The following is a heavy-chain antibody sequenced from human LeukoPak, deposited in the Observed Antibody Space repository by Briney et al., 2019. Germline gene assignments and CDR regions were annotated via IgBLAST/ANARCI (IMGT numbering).Heavy chain of an antibody. V-gene: IGHV3-74*01. CDR1: GFTFSSYW. CDR3: ARDLRMDYYDSSGSGY. J-gene: IGHJ4*02. Sequence: GGSLRLSCAASGFTFSSYWMHWVRQAPGKGLVWVSRINSDGSSTSYADSVKGRFTISRDNAKNTLYLQMNSLRAEDTAVYYCARDLRMDYYDSSGSGYWGQGTLATVSS. D-gene: IGHD3-22*01. CDR2: INSDGSST.